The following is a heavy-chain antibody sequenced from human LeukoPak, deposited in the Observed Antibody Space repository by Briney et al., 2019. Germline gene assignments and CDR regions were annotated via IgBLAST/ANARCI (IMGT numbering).Heavy chain of an antibody. CDR1: EFTFDDYT. CDR3: AKDRPNYYDSSGHYYRRDGDY. J-gene: IGHJ4*02. D-gene: IGHD3-22*01. Sequence: PGGSLRLSCAASEFTFDDYTMHWVRQAPGKGLEWVSSVSGSGGYTYYAGSVKGRFTISRDNSKNTLYLQMNSLRAEDTAIYYCAKDRPNYYDSSGHYYRRDGDYWGQGTLVTVSS. V-gene: IGHV3-23*01. CDR2: VSGSGGYT.